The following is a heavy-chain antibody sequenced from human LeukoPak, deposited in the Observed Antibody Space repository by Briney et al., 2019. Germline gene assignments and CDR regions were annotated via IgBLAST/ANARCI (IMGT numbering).Heavy chain of an antibody. V-gene: IGHV1-69*05. Sequence: ASVKVSCKASGGTFSSYAISWVRQAPGQGLEWMGGIIPIFGTANYAQKFQGRVTITTDESTSTAYMELSSLRSEDTAVYYCARELYCSSTSCYYNWFDPWGQGTLVTVSS. CDR3: ARELYCSSTSCYYNWFDP. CDR1: GGTFSSYA. D-gene: IGHD2-2*01. J-gene: IGHJ5*02. CDR2: IIPIFGTA.